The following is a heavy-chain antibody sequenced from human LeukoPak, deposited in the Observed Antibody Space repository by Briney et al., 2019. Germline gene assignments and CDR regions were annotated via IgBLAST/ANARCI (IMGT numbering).Heavy chain of an antibody. V-gene: IGHV3-9*01. CDR3: AKDRDSSGYYAIFDY. D-gene: IGHD3-22*01. Sequence: GGSLRLSCAASGFTFDDYAMHWVRQAPGKGLEWVSGSSWNSGSIGYADSVKGRFTISRDNARNSLYLQMNSLRAEDTALYYCAKDRDSSGYYAIFDYWGQGTLVTVSS. CDR2: SSWNSGSI. J-gene: IGHJ4*02. CDR1: GFTFDDYA.